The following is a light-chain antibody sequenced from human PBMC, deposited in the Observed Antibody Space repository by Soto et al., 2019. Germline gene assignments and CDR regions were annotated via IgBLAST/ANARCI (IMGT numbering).Light chain of an antibody. Sequence: QSVLTQPPSASGSPGRSVTISCTGTSSDVGGYNYVSWYQQHPGKAPKLMIYEVSKRPSGVPDRFFGSKSGNTASLTVSGLQAEDEADYYCTSYTNSNTYVFGTGTKVTVL. CDR2: EVS. J-gene: IGLJ1*01. V-gene: IGLV2-8*01. CDR3: TSYTNSNTYV. CDR1: SSDVGGYNY.